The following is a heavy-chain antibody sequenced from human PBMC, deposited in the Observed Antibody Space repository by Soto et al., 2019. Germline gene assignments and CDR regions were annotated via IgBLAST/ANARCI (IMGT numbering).Heavy chain of an antibody. CDR2: IRGSDNTT. V-gene: IGHV3-23*01. CDR1: GFTFNNYA. J-gene: IGHJ4*02. CDR3: AKVKTRTGPFYFDF. Sequence: GGSLRLSCAASGFTFNNYAMDWVRQAPGRGLEWVSHIRGSDNTTNYADSVKGRFTTSRDNFKNVLYLHMNDLRAEDTAIYYCAKVKTRTGPFYFDFWGQGTLVTVSS.